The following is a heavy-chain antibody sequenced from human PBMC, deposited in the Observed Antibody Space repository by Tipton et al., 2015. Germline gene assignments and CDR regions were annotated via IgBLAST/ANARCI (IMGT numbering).Heavy chain of an antibody. CDR2: IYHSGSS. J-gene: IGHJ4*02. D-gene: IGHD5-12*01. CDR1: GGSISSPSYY. Sequence: TLSLTCTVSGGSISSPSYYWGWIRQPPGKGLEWIGSIYHSGSSYISPSLKSRLTMSVDTSKNQFSLNLTSVTAADTAVYYCANLYVGYDYWGQGTLVTVSS. V-gene: IGHV4-39*01. CDR3: ANLYVGYDY.